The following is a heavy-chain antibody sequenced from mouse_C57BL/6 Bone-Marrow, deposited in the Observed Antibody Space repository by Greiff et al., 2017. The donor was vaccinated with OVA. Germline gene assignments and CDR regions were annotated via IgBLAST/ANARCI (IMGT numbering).Heavy chain of an antibody. CDR3: ASWLRHAMDY. CDR1: GYSFTGYF. D-gene: IGHD2-2*01. J-gene: IGHJ4*01. Sequence: VQLQQPGAELVKPGDSVKISCKASGYSFTGYFMNWVMQSHGKSLEWIGRINPYNGDTFYNQKFKGKATLTVDKSSSTAHMELRSLTSEDSAVYYCASWLRHAMDYWGQGTSVTVSS. CDR2: INPYNGDT. V-gene: IGHV1-20*01.